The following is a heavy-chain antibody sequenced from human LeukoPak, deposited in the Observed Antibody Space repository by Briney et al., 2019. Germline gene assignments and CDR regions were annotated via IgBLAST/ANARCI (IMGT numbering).Heavy chain of an antibody. D-gene: IGHD3-16*01. CDR3: AKDFYRLGEFDAFDN. CDR2: ISWNSGRI. V-gene: IGHV3-9*01. Sequence: GRSLRLSCAASGFTFDDYAMHWVRQAPGKGLEWVSGISWNSGRIGYADSVKGRFTISRDNAKNSLYLQMNSLRVEDTALYYCAKDFYRLGEFDAFDNWGQGIMVTVSS. J-gene: IGHJ3*02. CDR1: GFTFDDYA.